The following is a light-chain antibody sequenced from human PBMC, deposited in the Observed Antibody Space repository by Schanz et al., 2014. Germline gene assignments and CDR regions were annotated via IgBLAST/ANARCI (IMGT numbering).Light chain of an antibody. Sequence: IQMTQSPSSLSASVGGRVTITCRASQNINNYLNWYRLKPGTAPKLLISGATSLAVGVPAGFSGSGSGTNFTLSISGLQHDDFATHCCTQYNSYWAFGQGTKVEIK. J-gene: IGKJ1*01. V-gene: IGKV1-39*01. CDR2: GAT. CDR1: QNINNY. CDR3: TQYNSYWA.